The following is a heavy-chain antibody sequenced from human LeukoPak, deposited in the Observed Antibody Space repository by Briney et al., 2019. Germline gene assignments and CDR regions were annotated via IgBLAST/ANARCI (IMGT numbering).Heavy chain of an antibody. CDR2: IKQDGSEK. D-gene: IGHD3-22*01. CDR3: ARDGEGYYDSSPYWYFDL. J-gene: IGHJ2*01. CDR1: GFTFSSYW. Sequence: GGSLRLSCAASGFTFSSYWMSWVRQAPGKGLEWVANIKQDGSEKYYVDSVKGRFTISRDNARNSLYLQMNSLRAEDTAVYYCARDGEGYYDSSPYWYFDLWGRGTLVTVSS. V-gene: IGHV3-7*01.